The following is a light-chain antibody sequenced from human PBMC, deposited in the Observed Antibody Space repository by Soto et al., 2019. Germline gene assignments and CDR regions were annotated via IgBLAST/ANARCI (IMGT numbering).Light chain of an antibody. CDR1: SSGVGGYNY. Sequence: QSVLTQPASVSGSPGQSITISCTGTSSGVGGYNYVSWYQQHPGKAPKLMIYEVSNRPSGVSNRFSGSKSGNTASLTISGLQAEDEADYYCSSYTSSSTWVFGGGTKVTVL. V-gene: IGLV2-14*01. J-gene: IGLJ3*02. CDR2: EVS. CDR3: SSYTSSSTWV.